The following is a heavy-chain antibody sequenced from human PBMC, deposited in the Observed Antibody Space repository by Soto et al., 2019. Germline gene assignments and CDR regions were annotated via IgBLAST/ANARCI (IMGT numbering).Heavy chain of an antibody. CDR2: IYYSGST. V-gene: IGHV4-59*01. CDR1: GGSISSYY. D-gene: IGHD6-19*01. CDR3: ASTSSGWYDAFDI. J-gene: IGHJ3*02. Sequence: TLSLTCTVSGGSISSYYWSWIRQPPGKGLEWIGYIYYSGSTNYNPPLKSRVTISVDTSKNQFSLKLSSVTAADTAVYYCASTSSGWYDAFDIWGQGTMVTVSS.